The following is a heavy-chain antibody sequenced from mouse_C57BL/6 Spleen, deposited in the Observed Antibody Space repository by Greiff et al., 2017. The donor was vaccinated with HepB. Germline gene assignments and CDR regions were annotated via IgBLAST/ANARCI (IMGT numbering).Heavy chain of an antibody. Sequence: QVQLQQSGAELVRPGTSVKLSCKASGYTFTSYWMHWVKQRPGQGLEWIGVIDPSDSYTNYNQKFKGKATLTVDTSSSTAYMQLSSLTSEASAVYYCSSPYSNFFAYWGQGTLVTVSA. CDR1: GYTFTSYW. V-gene: IGHV1-59*01. D-gene: IGHD2-5*01. CDR3: SSPYSNFFAY. CDR2: IDPSDSYT. J-gene: IGHJ3*01.